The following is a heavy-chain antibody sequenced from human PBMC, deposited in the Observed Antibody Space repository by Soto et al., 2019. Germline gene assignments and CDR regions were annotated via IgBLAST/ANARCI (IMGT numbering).Heavy chain of an antibody. D-gene: IGHD2-15*01. CDR2: FDPVGGEA. Sequence: SEKLSCKTSVHTINGYDILWVRPAPGQGLEWMGGFDPVGGEAIYAQKWHGRVTVNQDTATDTAYMVLSSLKSDDTAVHYCAFPKALAGAIAASTILASWGKGNVVT. CDR1: VHTINGYD. V-gene: IGHV1-24*01. CDR3: AFPKALAGAIAASTILAS. J-gene: IGHJ1*01.